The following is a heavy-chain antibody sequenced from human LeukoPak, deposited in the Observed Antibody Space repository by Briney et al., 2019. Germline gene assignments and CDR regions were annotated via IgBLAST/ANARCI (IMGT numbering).Heavy chain of an antibody. CDR3: ARAGVSSGYWSL. D-gene: IGHD3-22*01. V-gene: IGHV4-31*03. CDR2: IYYSGST. J-gene: IGHJ4*02. Sequence: SETLSLTCTVSGGSISSGGYYWSWIRQHPGKGLEWIGYIYYSGSTYYNPSLKSRVTISVDTSKNQFSLKLSSVTAADTAVYYCARAGVSSGYWSLWGQGTLVTVSS. CDR1: GGSISSGGYY.